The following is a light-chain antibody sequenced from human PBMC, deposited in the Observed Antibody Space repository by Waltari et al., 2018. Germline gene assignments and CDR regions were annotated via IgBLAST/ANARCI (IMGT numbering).Light chain of an antibody. J-gene: IGKJ4*01. V-gene: IGKV1-13*02. CDR2: DAS. CDR3: QQSISYPRT. CDR1: QGINTA. Sequence: IQLTQSPSSLSASLGDRVTITCRASQGINTALAWYQQKPGKAPNLLIYDASNLESGVPARFSGSGSGTDFSLTISSLQPEDFATYYCQQSISYPRTFGGGTKVEIK.